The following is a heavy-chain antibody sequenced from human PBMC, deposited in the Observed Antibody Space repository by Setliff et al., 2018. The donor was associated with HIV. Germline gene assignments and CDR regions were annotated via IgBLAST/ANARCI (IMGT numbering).Heavy chain of an antibody. J-gene: IGHJ6*02. Sequence: GESLKISCKASGYTFTSDWIGWVRQMPGKGLEWMGIIYFGDSDARYSPSFQGQVTISADKSTGTAYLQWSSLKASDTAIYYCARLGRRELLNLHDYYYGMDVWGQGTTVTVS. CDR1: GYTFTSDW. V-gene: IGHV5-51*01. CDR2: IYFGDSDA. CDR3: ARLGRRELLNLHDYYYGMDV. D-gene: IGHD1-26*01.